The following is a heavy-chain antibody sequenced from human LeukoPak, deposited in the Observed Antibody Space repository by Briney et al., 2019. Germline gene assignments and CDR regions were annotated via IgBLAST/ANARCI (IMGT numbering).Heavy chain of an antibody. CDR2: ISYDGSNK. D-gene: IGHD2/OR15-2a*01. CDR1: GFTFSSYA. J-gene: IGHJ4*02. Sequence: GGSLRLSCAASGFTFSSYAMHWVRQAPGKGLEWVAVISYDGSNKYYADSVKGRFTISRDNSKNTLYLQMNSPRAEDTAVYYCARDFYHWGQGTLVTVSS. CDR3: ARDFYH. V-gene: IGHV3-30-3*01.